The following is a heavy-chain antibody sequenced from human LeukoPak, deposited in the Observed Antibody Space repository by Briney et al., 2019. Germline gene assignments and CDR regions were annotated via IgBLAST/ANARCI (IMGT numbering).Heavy chain of an antibody. Sequence: SETLSLTCTVPGGSISSYYWSWIRQPPGKGLEWIGYIYYSGSTNYNPSLKSRVTISVDTSKNQFSLKLSSVTAADTAVYYCARDRYGDSAADYWGQGTLATVSS. CDR3: ARDRYGDSAADY. V-gene: IGHV4-59*01. CDR2: IYYSGST. D-gene: IGHD4-17*01. CDR1: GGSISSYY. J-gene: IGHJ4*02.